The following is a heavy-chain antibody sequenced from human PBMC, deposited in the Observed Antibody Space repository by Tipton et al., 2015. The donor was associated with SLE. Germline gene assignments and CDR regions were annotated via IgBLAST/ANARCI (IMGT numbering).Heavy chain of an antibody. V-gene: IGHV3-49*03. CDR3: TRGLGSSWYYFDY. CDR2: IRSKAYGGTT. CDR1: GFTFGDYA. D-gene: IGHD6-13*01. J-gene: IGHJ4*02. Sequence: SLRLSCTASGFTFGDYAMSWFRRAPGKGLEWVGFIRSKAYGGTTEYAASVKGRFTISRDDSKSIAYLQMNSLKTEDTAVYYCTRGLGSSWYYFDYWGQGTLVTVSS.